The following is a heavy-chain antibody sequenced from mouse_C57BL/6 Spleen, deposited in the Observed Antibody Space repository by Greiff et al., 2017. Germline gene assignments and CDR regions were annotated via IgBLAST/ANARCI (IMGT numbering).Heavy chain of an antibody. CDR1: GYTFTSYW. D-gene: IGHD3-2*02. J-gene: IGHJ3*01. V-gene: IGHV1-69*01. CDR2: IDPSDSYT. CDR3: ARWAAQAPFAY. Sequence: QVPLQQPGAELVMPGASVKLSCKASGYTFTSYWMHWVKQRPGQGLEWIGEIDPSDSYTNYNQKFKGKSTLTVYKSSSTAYMQLSSLTSEDSAVYYCARWAAQAPFAYWGLGTLVTVSA.